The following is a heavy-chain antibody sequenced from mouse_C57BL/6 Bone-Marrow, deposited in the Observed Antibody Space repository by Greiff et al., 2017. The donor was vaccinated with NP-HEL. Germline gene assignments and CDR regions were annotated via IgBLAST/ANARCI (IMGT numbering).Heavy chain of an antibody. D-gene: IGHD1-1*01. Sequence: DVQLQESGAELVRPGASVKLSCTASGFNIKDDYMHWVKQRPEQGLEWIGWIDPENGDTEYASKFQGKATITADTSSNTAYLQLSSLTSEDTAVYYCTILITTVVAKTDWGQGTTLTVSS. J-gene: IGHJ2*01. CDR1: GFNIKDDY. V-gene: IGHV14-4*01. CDR3: TILITTVVAKTD. CDR2: IDPENGDT.